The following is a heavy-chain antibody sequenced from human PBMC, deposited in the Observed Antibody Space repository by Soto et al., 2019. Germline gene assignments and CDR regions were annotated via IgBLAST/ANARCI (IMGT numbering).Heavy chain of an antibody. D-gene: IGHD4-17*01. V-gene: IGHV4-31*03. Sequence: PSETLSLTCTVSGGSISSGGYYWSWIRQHPGKGLEWIGYIYYSGSTYYNPSLKSRVTISVDTSKNQFSLKLSSVTAADTAVYYCARSPLSGTDYGDPFRIFDYSGQGTLVTVSS. CDR1: GGSISSGGYY. CDR2: IYYSGST. J-gene: IGHJ4*02. CDR3: ARSPLSGTDYGDPFRIFDY.